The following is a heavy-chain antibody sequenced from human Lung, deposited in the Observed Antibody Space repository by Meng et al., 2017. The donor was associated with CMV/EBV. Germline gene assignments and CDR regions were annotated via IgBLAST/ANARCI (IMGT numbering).Heavy chain of an antibody. CDR3: ARDPIKGAPDHFDY. Sequence: GESLKISCAASGFPFGNYGMHWVRQAPGKGLEWVAVISWDGSVTKYADSVRGRFTISRDDSKNTLFLHTNSLRLDDTAVYYCARDPIKGAPDHFDYWGQGTLVTVSS. D-gene: IGHD3-16*01. J-gene: IGHJ4*02. CDR2: ISWDGSVT. CDR1: GFPFGNYG. V-gene: IGHV3-30*19.